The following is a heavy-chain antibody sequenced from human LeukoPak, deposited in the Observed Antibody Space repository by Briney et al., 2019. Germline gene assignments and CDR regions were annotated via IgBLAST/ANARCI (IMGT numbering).Heavy chain of an antibody. J-gene: IGHJ3*02. CDR3: ARSKRAFDI. V-gene: IGHV3-7*01. CDR2: IKQDGSEK. Sequence: GGSLRLSCAASGFTFSRYWMSWVRQAPGKGLEWVANIKQDGSEKYYVDSVKGRFTISRDNAKNSLYLQMNSLRAEDTAVYYCARSKRAFDIWGQGTMVTVSS. CDR1: GFTFSRYW.